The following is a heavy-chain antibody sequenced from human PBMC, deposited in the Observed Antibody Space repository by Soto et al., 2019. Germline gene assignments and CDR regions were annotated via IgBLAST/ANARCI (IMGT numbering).Heavy chain of an antibody. J-gene: IGHJ6*02. D-gene: IGHD2-2*01. CDR1: GESFNEYY. CDR2: INHSGST. Sequence: PSETLSLTCAVYGESFNEYYWNWIRQTPETGLEWIGEINHSGSTNYNPSLKSRVTVSVDTSKNQFSLYLNSVTAADTAVYYCARDVKVVPAATPSQYYYYYYGMDVWGQGTTVTVSS. CDR3: ARDVKVVPAATPSQYYYYYYGMDV. V-gene: IGHV4-34*01.